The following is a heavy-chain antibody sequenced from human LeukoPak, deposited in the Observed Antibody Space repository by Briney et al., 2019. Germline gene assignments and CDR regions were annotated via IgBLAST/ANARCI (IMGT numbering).Heavy chain of an antibody. CDR2: MNIDGSEK. V-gene: IGHV3-7*03. D-gene: IGHD3-3*01. CDR1: GFTFSSYW. CDR3: ARDQYDTWSRRGNFDS. Sequence: GGSLRLSCAASGFTFSSYWMGWVRQAPGKRLEWVANMNIDGSEKNYVDSVKGRFTISRDNTKNSLYLQMNSLRVEDTAVFYCARDQYDTWSRRGNFDSWGQGTLVIVSS. J-gene: IGHJ4*02.